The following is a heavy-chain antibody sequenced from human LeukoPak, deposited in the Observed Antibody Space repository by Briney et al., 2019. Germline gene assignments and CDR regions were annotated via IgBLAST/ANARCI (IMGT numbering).Heavy chain of an antibody. CDR1: GGSFSGYY. Sequence: SETLSLSCAVYGGSFSGYYWSWIRQPPGKGLEWIGEINHSGSTNYNPSLKSRVTISVDTSKNQFSLKLSSVTAADTAVYYCARGIGGTYCSGGSCYPYYFDYWGQGTLVTVSS. D-gene: IGHD2-15*01. J-gene: IGHJ4*02. CDR2: INHSGST. CDR3: ARGIGGTYCSGGSCYPYYFDY. V-gene: IGHV4-34*01.